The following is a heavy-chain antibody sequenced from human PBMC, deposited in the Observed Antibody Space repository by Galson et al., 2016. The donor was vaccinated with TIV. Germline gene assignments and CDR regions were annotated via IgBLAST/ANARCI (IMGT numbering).Heavy chain of an antibody. D-gene: IGHD1-1*01. CDR2: IKQDGDYK. Sequence: EWVANIKQDGDYKYYVDSVKGRFTISRDNAKNSLYLQMSSLRAEDTAVYYCARGNDPGATYSLDYWGQGTLVTVSS. CDR3: ARGNDPGATYSLDY. J-gene: IGHJ4*02. V-gene: IGHV3-7*01.